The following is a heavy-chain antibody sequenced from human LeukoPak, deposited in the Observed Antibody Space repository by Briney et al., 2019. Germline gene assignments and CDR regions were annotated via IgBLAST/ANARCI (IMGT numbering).Heavy chain of an antibody. Sequence: PGGSLRLSCAASGFTFSSYAMHWVRQAPGKGLEYVSAISSNGGSTYYANSVKGRFTISRDNSKNTLYLQMGSLRAEDMAVYYCARVQGRAMDVWGKGTTVTVSS. J-gene: IGHJ6*03. CDR1: GFTFSSYA. CDR2: ISSNGGST. CDR3: ARVQGRAMDV. V-gene: IGHV3-64*01.